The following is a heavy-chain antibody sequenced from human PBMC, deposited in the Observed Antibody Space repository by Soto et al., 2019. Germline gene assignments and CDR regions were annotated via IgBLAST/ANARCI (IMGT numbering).Heavy chain of an antibody. CDR2: IQSGGST. V-gene: IGHV3-66*01. CDR3: TRDDDHCNGGRCYGVPMDV. CDR1: GFSVSSKY. J-gene: IGHJ6*03. Sequence: EVQLVESGGGLVQPGGSLRLSCAASGFSVSSKYMSWVRQAPGKGLEWDSLIQSGGSTYYAGSVKGRFTISRDNSENTLFLQMNSLRVEDTAVYYCTRDDDHCNGGRCYGVPMDVWCKGRTVTVSS. D-gene: IGHD2-15*01.